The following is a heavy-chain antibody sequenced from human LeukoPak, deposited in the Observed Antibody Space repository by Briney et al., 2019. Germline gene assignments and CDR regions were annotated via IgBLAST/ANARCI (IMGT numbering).Heavy chain of an antibody. J-gene: IGHJ4*02. Sequence: PSETLSLTCTVSGGSISSNSPYWGWIRQPPGKGLEWIGSIHLSGNTYYNPSLKSRVTIFKDTSRNQFSLKLSSVTAADTAIYYCASSKSWLYDCSGYDGRGFDYWGQGTLVAVSS. D-gene: IGHD3-22*01. V-gene: IGHV4-39*01. CDR1: GGSISSNSPY. CDR2: IHLSGNT. CDR3: ASSKSWLYDCSGYDGRGFDY.